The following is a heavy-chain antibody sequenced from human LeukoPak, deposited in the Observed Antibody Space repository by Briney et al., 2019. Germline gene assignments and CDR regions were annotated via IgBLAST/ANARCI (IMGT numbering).Heavy chain of an antibody. V-gene: IGHV7-4-1*02. CDR1: GCTFTSYA. Sequence: ASVKVSCKASGCTFTSYAMNWVRQAPGQGLEWMGWINTNTGNPTYAQGFTGRFVFSLDTSVSTAYLQISSLKAEDTAVYYCARKRPGNDYYYYGMDVWGQGTTVTVSS. CDR2: INTNTGNP. CDR3: ARKRPGNDYYYYGMDV. D-gene: IGHD4-23*01. J-gene: IGHJ6*02.